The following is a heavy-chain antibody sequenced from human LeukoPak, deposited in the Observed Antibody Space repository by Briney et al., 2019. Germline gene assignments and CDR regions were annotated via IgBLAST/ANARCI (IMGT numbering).Heavy chain of an antibody. CDR3: AKDRGYSYGSPDY. J-gene: IGHJ4*02. D-gene: IGHD5-18*01. CDR2: IRYDGSNK. V-gene: IGHV3-30*02. Sequence: GGSLRLSCAASGFTFSDYYMSWIRQAPGKGLEWVAFIRYDGSNKYYADSVKGRFTISRDNSKNTLYLQMNSLRAEDTAVYYCAKDRGYSYGSPDYWGQGTLVTVSS. CDR1: GFTFSDYY.